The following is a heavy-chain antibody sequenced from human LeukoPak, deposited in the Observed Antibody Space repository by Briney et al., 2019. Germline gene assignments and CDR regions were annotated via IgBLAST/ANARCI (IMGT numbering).Heavy chain of an antibody. Sequence: GGSLRLSCVASGFTFSDSFMNWIRQAPGKGLEWLSYISHSGSNLDYAESVRGRFTISRDNANHSLYLQINSLRAEDTAVYYCARGDSSGVPDYWGQGTLVTVSS. CDR3: ARGDSSGVPDY. V-gene: IGHV3-11*01. CDR2: ISHSGSNL. CDR1: GFTFSDSF. D-gene: IGHD3-22*01. J-gene: IGHJ4*02.